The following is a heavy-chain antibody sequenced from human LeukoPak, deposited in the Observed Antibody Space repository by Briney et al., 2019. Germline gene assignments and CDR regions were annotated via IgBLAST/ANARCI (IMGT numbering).Heavy chain of an antibody. J-gene: IGHJ4*02. Sequence: GGSLRLSCAASGFTFSGSALHWVRQASGKGLEWVGRIRSTANGYATAYAASVKGRFTISRDGSKNTVYLQMDSLKTEDTAVYYCTGNYYGSGSYADFDYWGQGTLVTVSS. CDR3: TGNYYGSGSYADFDY. D-gene: IGHD3-10*01. CDR2: IRSTANGYAT. CDR1: GFTFSGSA. V-gene: IGHV3-73*01.